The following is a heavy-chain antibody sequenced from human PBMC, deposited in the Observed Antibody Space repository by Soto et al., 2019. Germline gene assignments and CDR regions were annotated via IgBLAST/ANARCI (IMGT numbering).Heavy chain of an antibody. Sequence: GGSLRLSCAASGFSFNTYEMNWVRQAPGKGLEWVSYISSSGSTIYYADSVKGRFTVSRDNGKNSLYLQMNSLRAEDTAVYYCAYGGSCDYWGQGTQVTVSS. J-gene: IGHJ4*02. CDR2: ISSSGSTI. D-gene: IGHD1-26*01. V-gene: IGHV3-48*03. CDR3: AYGGSCDY. CDR1: GFSFNTYE.